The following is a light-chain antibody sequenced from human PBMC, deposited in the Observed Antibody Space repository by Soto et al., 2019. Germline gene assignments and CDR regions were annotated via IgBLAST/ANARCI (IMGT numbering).Light chain of an antibody. J-gene: IGLJ3*02. CDR3: RSYTLTGPLVV. V-gene: IGLV2-14*01. CDR2: EVA. CDR1: GSDIGTYNF. Sequence: QSALTQPASVSGSPGQSITISCSGSGSDIGTYNFVSWYQHHPGRAPKLIISEVANRPSGVSDRFSGSKSGSLASLAISGLQADEEAVYYCRSYTLTGPLVVFGVGTKLTVL.